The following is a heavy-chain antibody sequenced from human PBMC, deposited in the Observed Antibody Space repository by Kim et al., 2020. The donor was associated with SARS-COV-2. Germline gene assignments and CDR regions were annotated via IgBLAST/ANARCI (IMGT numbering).Heavy chain of an antibody. CDR1: GGSISSGGYY. J-gene: IGHJ4*02. CDR3: ARGGWYGFDY. D-gene: IGHD6-19*01. CDR2: IYYSGST. Sequence: SETLSLTCTVSGGSISSGGYYWSWIRQHPGKGLEWIGYIYYSGSTYYNPSLKSRVTISVDTSKNQFSLKLSSVTAADTAVYYCARGGWYGFDYWGQGTLVTVSS. V-gene: IGHV4-31*03.